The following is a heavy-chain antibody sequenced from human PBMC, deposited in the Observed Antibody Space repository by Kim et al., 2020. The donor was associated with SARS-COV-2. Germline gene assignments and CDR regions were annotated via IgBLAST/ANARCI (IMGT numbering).Heavy chain of an antibody. CDR2: VYYSGAT. CDR3: ARVGSQFNFWNRDWAYFDL. Sequence: SETLSLTCNVSGDSITNKNHYWGWIRQSPAKGLEWIGSVYYSGATYYNPSLRSRIAISVDTSKNQFSLSLTSVTAADTAVYYCARVGSQFNFWNRDWAYFDLWGQGPPVTVSA. J-gene: IGHJ4*02. CDR1: GDSITNKNHY. V-gene: IGHV4-39*01. D-gene: IGHD3-3*01.